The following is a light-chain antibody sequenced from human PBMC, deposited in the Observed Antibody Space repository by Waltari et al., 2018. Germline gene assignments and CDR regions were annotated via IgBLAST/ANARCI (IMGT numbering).Light chain of an antibody. CDR3: QKYVRLPVT. CDR1: QSVGKS. J-gene: IGKJ1*01. V-gene: IGKV3-20*01. Sequence: EIVLTQSPGTLSLSPGERATLSCRASQSVGKSLASYQQKSGQAPRLLIYDASTRATGIPDRFSASGFGTDFSLTISRLEPEDFAVYYCQKYVRLPVTFGQGTKVEIK. CDR2: DAS.